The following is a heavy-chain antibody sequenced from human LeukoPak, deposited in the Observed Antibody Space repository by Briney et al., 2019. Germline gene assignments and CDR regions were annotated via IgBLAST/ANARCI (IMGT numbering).Heavy chain of an antibody. J-gene: IGHJ4*02. V-gene: IGHV3-7*01. CDR2: INQDGSEK. CDR3: ARPSLNTGSYFDY. D-gene: IGHD1-26*01. Sequence: GGSLRLSCAASGFSFSNYWMSWVRQAPGKGLEWVANINQDGSEKKYMDSVKGRFAVSRDNAKNSLYLQMNSLRAEDTAIYYCARPSLNTGSYFDYWGQGTLVTVSS. CDR1: GFSFSNYW.